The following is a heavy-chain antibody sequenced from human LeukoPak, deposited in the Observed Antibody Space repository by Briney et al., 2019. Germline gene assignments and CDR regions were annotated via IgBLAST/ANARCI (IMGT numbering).Heavy chain of an antibody. D-gene: IGHD2-21*02. CDR1: GFTFNRYT. V-gene: IGHV3-21*01. CDR3: ARDDGDDFNDAFDI. Sequence: PGGSLRLSCVASGFTFNRYTINWVRQAPGKGLEWVSSITSNSRYIFYADSVKGRFTISRDNAQNSLYLQMNSLRAEDTAVYYCARDDGDDFNDAFDIWGQGTMVPVSS. J-gene: IGHJ3*02. CDR2: ITSNSRYI.